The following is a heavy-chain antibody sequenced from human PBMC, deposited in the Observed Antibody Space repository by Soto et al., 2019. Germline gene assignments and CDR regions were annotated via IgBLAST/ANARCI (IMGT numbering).Heavy chain of an antibody. CDR1: GYDFTRNW. D-gene: IGHD4-17*01. CDR2: IYPGDSDT. CDR3: VTTVTYTMDV. J-gene: IGHJ6*03. Sequence: GESLKISCKGSGYDFTRNWIGWVRQMPGKGLEWMGIIYPGDSDTRYSPSFQGQVTISADKSISTAYLQWNNLKASDTAMYYCVTTVTYTMDVWGKGTTVTVSS. V-gene: IGHV5-51*01.